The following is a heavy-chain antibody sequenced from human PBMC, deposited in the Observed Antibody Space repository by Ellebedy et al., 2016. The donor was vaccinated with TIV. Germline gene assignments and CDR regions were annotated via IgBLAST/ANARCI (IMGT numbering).Heavy chain of an antibody. J-gene: IGHJ4*02. V-gene: IGHV1-69*04. Sequence: AASVKVSCKASGYTFTSYAISWVRQAPGQGLEWMGRIIPILGIANYAQKFQGRVTITRDTSASTAYMELSSLRSEDTAVYYCARGPGIRRYYFDYWGQGTLVTVSS. CDR3: ARGPGIRRYYFDY. CDR1: GYTFTSYA. CDR2: IIPILGIA. D-gene: IGHD3-10*01.